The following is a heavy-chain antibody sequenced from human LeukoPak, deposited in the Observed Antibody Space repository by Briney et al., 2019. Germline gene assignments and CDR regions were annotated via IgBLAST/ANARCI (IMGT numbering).Heavy chain of an antibody. Sequence: PAGSLRLSCAASGFTFSSYEMNWVRQAPGKGLEWVSYISSSGTTIYYADSVKGRFTISRDNAKNSLYLQMSSLRAEDTAVYYCARAVAGTGGGFFDYWGQGTLVTVSS. CDR1: GFTFSSYE. J-gene: IGHJ4*02. D-gene: IGHD6-19*01. CDR2: ISSSGTTI. CDR3: ARAVAGTGGGFFDY. V-gene: IGHV3-48*03.